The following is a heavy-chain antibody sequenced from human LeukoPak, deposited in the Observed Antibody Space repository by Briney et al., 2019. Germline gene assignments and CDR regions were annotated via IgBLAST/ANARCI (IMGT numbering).Heavy chain of an antibody. D-gene: IGHD4-23*01. J-gene: IGHJ4*02. Sequence: ASVKVSCKASGYTFTGYYMHWVRQAPGQGGEWMGWINASSGGTDYAQKFQDRVTMTRDTSISTAYMELSRLTSDDTAVYYCARDGHGGNSFDFWGQGTLVTVSS. CDR3: ARDGHGGNSFDF. CDR2: INASSGGT. CDR1: GYTFTGYY. V-gene: IGHV1-2*02.